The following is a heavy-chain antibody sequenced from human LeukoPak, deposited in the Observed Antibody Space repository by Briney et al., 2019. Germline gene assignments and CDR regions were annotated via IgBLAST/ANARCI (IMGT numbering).Heavy chain of an antibody. D-gene: IGHD3-10*01. Sequence: SETLSLTCTVSGGSISSSSYYWGWIRQPPGKGLEWIGSIYYSGSTYYNPSLKSRVTISVDTSKNQFSLKLSSVTAADTAVYYCARFYGSGSYYSDAFDIWGQGTMVTVSS. CDR2: IYYSGST. J-gene: IGHJ3*02. CDR3: ARFYGSGSYYSDAFDI. CDR1: GGSISSSSYY. V-gene: IGHV4-39*07.